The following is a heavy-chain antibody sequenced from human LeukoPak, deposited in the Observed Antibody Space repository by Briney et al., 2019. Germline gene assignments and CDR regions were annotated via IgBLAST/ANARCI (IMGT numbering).Heavy chain of an antibody. CDR3: ARSLGLDCSGGSCYIYYFDY. CDR2: IGTAVDT. Sequence: PGGSLRLSCAAYGFTFSSYDMHWVRQATGKGLEWVSAIGTAVDTYYPGSAKGRFTISRENAKNSLYLQMNSLRAGDTAVYYCARSLGLDCSGGSCYIYYFDYWGQGTLVTVSS. CDR1: GFTFSSYD. D-gene: IGHD2-15*01. V-gene: IGHV3-13*01. J-gene: IGHJ4*02.